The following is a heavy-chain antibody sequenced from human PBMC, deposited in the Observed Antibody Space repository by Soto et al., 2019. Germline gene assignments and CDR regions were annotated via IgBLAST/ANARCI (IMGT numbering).Heavy chain of an antibody. V-gene: IGHV1-46*01. CDR2: VNPSGGHT. CDR3: ARGGPVVVVTAALDY. D-gene: IGHD2-21*02. J-gene: IGHJ4*02. CDR1: GDTFTDYY. Sequence: QVQLMQSGAEVKKPGASVKVSCKASGDTFTDYYIHWVRQAPGQGLEWMGTVNPSGGHTTYAQHFLGRVTMTRDTSTGTLYMELTSLTSDDTAIYYCARGGPVVVVTAALDYWGQGTLVTVSS.